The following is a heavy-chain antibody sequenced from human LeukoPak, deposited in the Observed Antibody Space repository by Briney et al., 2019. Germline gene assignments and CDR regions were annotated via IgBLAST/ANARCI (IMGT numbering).Heavy chain of an antibody. J-gene: IGHJ4*02. CDR3: AAFYGSGSYHSAFDY. CDR1: GGSISSYY. Sequence: SETLSLTCTVSGGSISSYYWSWIRQPAGKGVEWIGRIYTSGSTNYNPSLKSRVTMSVDTSKNQFSLKLSSVTAADTAVYYCAAFYGSGSYHSAFDYWGQGTLVTVSS. D-gene: IGHD3-10*01. V-gene: IGHV4-4*07. CDR2: IYTSGST.